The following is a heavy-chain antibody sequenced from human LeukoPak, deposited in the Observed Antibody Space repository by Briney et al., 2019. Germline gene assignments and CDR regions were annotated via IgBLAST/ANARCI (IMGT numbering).Heavy chain of an antibody. CDR2: ISGSGTNT. CDR1: GFTFSNHA. CDR3: VKGGLPDIVVVIAAPPAY. J-gene: IGHJ4*02. D-gene: IGHD2-15*01. V-gene: IGHV3-23*01. Sequence: GGSLRLSCAGSGFTFSNHAMSWVRQAPGQGLEWVSSISGSGTNTYYAASVKGRFTISRDNSKNTLYLQMSSLRAEDTAICYCVKGGLPDIVVVIAAPPAYWGQGTLVTVSS.